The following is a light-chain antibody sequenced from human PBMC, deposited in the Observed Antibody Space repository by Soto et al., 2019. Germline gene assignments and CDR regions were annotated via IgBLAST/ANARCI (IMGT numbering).Light chain of an antibody. CDR3: QQYGSSPIT. V-gene: IGKV3-20*01. Sequence: ELVVTQSPATLSVSPGERATLSCRASQSVSSNLAWYQQKPGQAPRLLIYGASTRATGIPARFSGSGSGTDFTLTISRLEPEDFAVYDCQQYGSSPITFGQGTRLEIK. CDR2: GAS. J-gene: IGKJ5*01. CDR1: QSVSSN.